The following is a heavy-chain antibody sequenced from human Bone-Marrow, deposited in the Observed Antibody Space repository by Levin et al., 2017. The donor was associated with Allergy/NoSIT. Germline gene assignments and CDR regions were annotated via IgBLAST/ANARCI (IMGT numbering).Heavy chain of an antibody. CDR1: GFTLGTYA. CDR3: AKDGGSAAFRPYYFDY. D-gene: IGHD6-25*01. J-gene: IGHJ4*02. CDR2: ISGSGSKT. V-gene: IGHV3-23*01. Sequence: LSLTCAASGFTLGTYAMNWVRQAPGRGLEWVSSISGSGSKTYYADSVKGRFTVPRDNSKNTLYLQMNSLGAEDTAMYYCAKDGGSAAFRPYYFDYRGQGTLVTVSS.